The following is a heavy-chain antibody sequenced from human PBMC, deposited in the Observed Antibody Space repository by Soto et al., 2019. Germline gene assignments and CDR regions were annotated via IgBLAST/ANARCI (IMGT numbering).Heavy chain of an antibody. CDR1: GYSFTSYW. J-gene: IGHJ4*01. Sequence: PGESLNISCKASGYSFTSYWILWVRQMPGKGLEWMGIIYPGDSDTRYSPSFQDQVTISADKSITTAYLQWSSLEASDTAIYYCARSTNPFVGSGRSHWGQGTLVXVS. D-gene: IGHD3-10*01. CDR2: IYPGDSDT. V-gene: IGHV5-51*01. CDR3: ARSTNPFVGSGRSH.